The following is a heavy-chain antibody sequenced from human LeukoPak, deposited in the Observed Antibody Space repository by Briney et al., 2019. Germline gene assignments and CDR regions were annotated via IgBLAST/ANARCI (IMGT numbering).Heavy chain of an antibody. Sequence: GGSLRLSCVASGFTFAGYAMSWVRQAPGKGLEWVSGISDSGGTTYYADSVKGRFTISRDNSKNTLYLQMNSLRAEDTATYYCAREDPGPFDAFDTWGQGAKVTVSS. J-gene: IGHJ3*02. CDR2: ISDSGGTT. CDR3: AREDPGPFDAFDT. V-gene: IGHV3-23*01. CDR1: GFTFAGYA.